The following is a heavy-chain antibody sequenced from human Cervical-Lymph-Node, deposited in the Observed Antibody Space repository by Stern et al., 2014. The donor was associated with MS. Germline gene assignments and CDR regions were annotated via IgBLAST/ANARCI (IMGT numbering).Heavy chain of an antibody. D-gene: IGHD3-22*01. CDR2: IYPGDSDT. CDR1: GYSFTSYW. CDR3: ARLYAQNYYDSSGLYWYFDL. Sequence: VQLVQSGAEVKKPGESLKISCKGSGYSFTSYWIGWVRQMPGKGLEWMGIIYPGDSDTRYSPSFQGQVTVAADKSISAAYLQWSSLKASDTAMYYCARLYAQNYYDSSGLYWYFDLWGRGTLVTVSS. J-gene: IGHJ2*01. V-gene: IGHV5-51*03.